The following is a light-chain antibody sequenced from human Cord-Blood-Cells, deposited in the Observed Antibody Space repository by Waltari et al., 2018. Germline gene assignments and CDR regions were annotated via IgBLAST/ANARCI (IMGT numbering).Light chain of an antibody. Sequence: QSALTQPPSASGSPGQSVTISCTGPSSDVGGYNYVSWYQQHPDKAPKLRIYEVSKRPQGVPDRFSGSKSGNTASRTVSGLQAEYEADYYCRSYAGSNNEVFGGGTKLTVL. V-gene: IGLV2-8*01. CDR2: EVS. CDR3: RSYAGSNNEV. J-gene: IGLJ2*01. CDR1: SSDVGGYNY.